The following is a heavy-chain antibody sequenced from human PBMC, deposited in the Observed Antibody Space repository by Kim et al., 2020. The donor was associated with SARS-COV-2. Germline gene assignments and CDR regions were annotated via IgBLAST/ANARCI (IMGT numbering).Heavy chain of an antibody. Sequence: GGSLRLSCRTPGTSFSGYALIWARQAPGKGLEWVSPISLAAGWTHYADSVKGRFTISRNSDTLFLQMTNLGVEDTAMYYCVLWSGEHFDYWCQGTLVTVS. V-gene: IGHV3-23*01. CDR3: VLWSGEHFDY. D-gene: IGHD3-10*01. CDR1: GTSFSGYA. CDR2: ISLAAGWT. J-gene: IGHJ4*02.